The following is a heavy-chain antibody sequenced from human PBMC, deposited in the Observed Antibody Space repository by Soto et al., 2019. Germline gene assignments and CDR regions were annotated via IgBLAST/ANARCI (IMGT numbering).Heavy chain of an antibody. J-gene: IGHJ4*02. CDR1: GSAFSSYG. Sequence: EVRVVESGGGLVKPGGSLRLSCTAPGSAFSSYGMNWVRQAPGKGLEWVASINNGGEYIYYADSVQGRFTISRDNAKNSLYLQMNSLRAEDTAVYFCARDESAGSSIRYWGQGTLVTVSS. CDR3: ARDESAGSSIRY. CDR2: INNGGEYI. D-gene: IGHD6-13*01. V-gene: IGHV3-21*01.